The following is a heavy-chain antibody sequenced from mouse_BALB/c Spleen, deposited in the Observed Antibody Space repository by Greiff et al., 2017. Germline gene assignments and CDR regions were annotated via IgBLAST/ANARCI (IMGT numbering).Heavy chain of an antibody. V-gene: IGHV8-12*01. CDR1: GFSLSTSGMG. J-gene: IGHJ4*01. D-gene: IGHD2-1*01. Sequence: VKLVESGPGILQPSQTLSLTCSFSGFSLSTSGMGVSWIRQPSGKGLEWLAHIYWDDDKRYNPSLKSRLTISKDTSRNQVFLKITSVDTADTATYYCARNYGNYYAMDYWGQGTSVTVSS. CDR2: IYWDDDK. CDR3: ARNYGNYYAMDY.